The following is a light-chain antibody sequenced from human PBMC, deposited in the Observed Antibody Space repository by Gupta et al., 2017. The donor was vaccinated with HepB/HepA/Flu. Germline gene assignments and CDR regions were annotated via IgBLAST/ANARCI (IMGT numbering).Light chain of an antibody. J-gene: IGLJ3*02. CDR3: QVWDSSSWV. CDR2: YDS. CDR1: NIGSKS. V-gene: IGLV3-21*04. Sequence: SYVLTQPPSVSVAPGQTARLTCGGNNIGSKSVHWYQQKPGQAPVLVIYYDSDRPSGIPERFSGSNSGNTATLTICRVEAGDEADYYCQVWDSSSWVFGGGTKLTVL.